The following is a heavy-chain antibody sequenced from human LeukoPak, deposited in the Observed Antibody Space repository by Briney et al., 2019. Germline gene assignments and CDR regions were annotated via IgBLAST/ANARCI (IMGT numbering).Heavy chain of an antibody. CDR1: GGSFSGYY. V-gene: IGHV4-34*01. CDR2: INHSGST. J-gene: IGHJ4*02. Sequence: SETLSLTCAVYGGSFSGYYWSWIRQPPGKGLEWIGEINHSGSTNYNPSLKSRVTISVDTSKNQFSLKLCSVTAADTAVYYCARVGLKKYSSGWYYFDYWGQGTLVTVPS. D-gene: IGHD6-19*01. CDR3: ARVGLKKYSSGWYYFDY.